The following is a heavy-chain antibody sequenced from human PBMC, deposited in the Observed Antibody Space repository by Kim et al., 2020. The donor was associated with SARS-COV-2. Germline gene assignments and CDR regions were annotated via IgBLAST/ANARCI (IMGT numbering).Heavy chain of an antibody. J-gene: IGHJ5*01. CDR1: GASVNSGAYY. V-gene: IGHV4-61*08. CDR3: AIGSGWFDS. Sequence: SETLSLTCTVSGASVNSGAYYWSWIRQPPGMPLEWIGFIYYRGVTNYNPSLKNRVTISVDTSKNQFSLRLTSVTAADTGVYYCAIGSGWFDSWGQGTLLTVSS. CDR2: IYYRGVT. D-gene: IGHD3-16*01.